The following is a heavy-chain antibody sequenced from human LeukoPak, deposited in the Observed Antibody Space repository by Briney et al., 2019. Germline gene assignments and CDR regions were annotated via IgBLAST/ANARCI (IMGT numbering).Heavy chain of an antibody. D-gene: IGHD3-16*02. CDR1: GFTFSNAW. CDR2: INQEGSER. Sequence: PGGSLRLSCAASGFTFSNAWMRWVRQAPGKGLEWVGNINQEGSERNHGDSVNGRFTIARDNAENSLYLQMNSLRAEDTAVYYCARIIGAFGTYRYDSWGQGTLVSVSS. J-gene: IGHJ4*02. CDR3: ARIIGAFGTYRYDS. V-gene: IGHV3-7*01.